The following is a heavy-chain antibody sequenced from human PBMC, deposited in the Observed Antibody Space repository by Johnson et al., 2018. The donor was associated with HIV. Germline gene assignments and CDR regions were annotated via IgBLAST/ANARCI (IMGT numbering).Heavy chain of an antibody. J-gene: IGHJ3*02. CDR3: AKVSRYDAFDI. CDR2: ISYDGSNK. Sequence: QVQLVESGGGVVQPGRSLRLSCAASGFTFSNYGMHWVRQAPGKGLEWVAVISYDGSNKYYADSVKGRFTISRDNSKNTLYLQMNSLRAEDTAVYYCAKVSRYDAFDIWGQGTMVTVSS. D-gene: IGHD3-16*02. CDR1: GFTFSNYG. V-gene: IGHV3-30*18.